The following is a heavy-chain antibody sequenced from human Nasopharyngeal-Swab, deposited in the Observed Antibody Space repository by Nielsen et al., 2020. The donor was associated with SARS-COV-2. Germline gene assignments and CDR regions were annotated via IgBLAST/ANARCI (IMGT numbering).Heavy chain of an antibody. Sequence: GGSLRLSCAASGFTFSSYGMHWVRQAPGKGLEWVAVIWYDGSNKYYADSVKGQFTISRDNSKNTLYLQMNSLRAEDTAVYYCARDLGGAAAGTDYWGQGTLVTVSS. D-gene: IGHD6-13*01. J-gene: IGHJ4*02. V-gene: IGHV3-33*01. CDR3: ARDLGGAAAGTDY. CDR1: GFTFSSYG. CDR2: IWYDGSNK.